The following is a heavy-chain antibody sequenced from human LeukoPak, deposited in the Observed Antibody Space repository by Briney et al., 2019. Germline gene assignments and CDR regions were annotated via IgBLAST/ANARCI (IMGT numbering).Heavy chain of an antibody. CDR2: ISGSGGST. CDR1: GFTFSSYA. CDR3: AKTGDYDILTGYYILPWFDP. J-gene: IGHJ5*02. D-gene: IGHD3-9*01. Sequence: GGSLRLSCAASGFTFSSYAMSWVRQAPGKGLEWVSAISGSGGSTYYADSVKGRFTISRDNSKNTPYLQMNSLRAEDTAVYYCAKTGDYDILTGYYILPWFDPWGQGTLVTVSS. V-gene: IGHV3-23*01.